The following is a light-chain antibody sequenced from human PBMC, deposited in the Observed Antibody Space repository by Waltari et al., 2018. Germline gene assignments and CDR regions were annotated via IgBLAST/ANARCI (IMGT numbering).Light chain of an antibody. CDR3: SSYTGRSTLYV. J-gene: IGLJ1*01. CDR1: SSDVGFYNF. CDR2: EVS. Sequence: QSALTQPASVSGSPGQSITISCTGTSSDVGFYNFVSWYQHHPGNVPKLMIYEVSTRPSGVSNRFSGSKSGNTASLTSSELQAEDEADYYCSSYTGRSTLYVFGTGTTVTVL. V-gene: IGLV2-14*01.